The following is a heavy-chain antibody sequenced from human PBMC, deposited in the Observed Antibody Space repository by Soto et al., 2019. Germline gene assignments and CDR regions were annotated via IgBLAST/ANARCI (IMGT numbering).Heavy chain of an antibody. CDR3: ARTPGTSAWDINDL. CDR1: GYSITYNY. V-gene: IGHV1-46*01. Sequence: ASVKVSCKASGYSITYNYMHWVRQAPGKGLEWMGTIDPTGGNRNYAQKFQGRLTMTRDTSTSTAYLELSSLRSEDTAVYYCARTPGTSAWDINDLWGQGTLVTVSS. J-gene: IGHJ4*02. D-gene: IGHD6-19*01. CDR2: IDPTGGNR.